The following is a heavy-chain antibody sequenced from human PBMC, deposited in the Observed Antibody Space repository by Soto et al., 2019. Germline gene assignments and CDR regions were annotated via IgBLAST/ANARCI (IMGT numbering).Heavy chain of an antibody. J-gene: IGHJ6*03. CDR2: IYYSGST. V-gene: IGHV4-59*01. Sequence: SETLSLTCTVSGGSISSYYWSWIRQPPGKGLEWIGYIYYSGSTNYNPSLKSRVTISVDTSKSQFSLKLSSVTAADTAVYYCARGITIFGVVHAPYYYYYYMDVWGKGTTVTVSS. CDR3: ARGITIFGVVHAPYYYYYYMDV. CDR1: GGSISSYY. D-gene: IGHD3-3*01.